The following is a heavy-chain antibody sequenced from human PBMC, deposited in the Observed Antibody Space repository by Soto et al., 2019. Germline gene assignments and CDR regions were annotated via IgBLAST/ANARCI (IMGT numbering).Heavy chain of an antibody. V-gene: IGHV5-51*01. CDR2: IYPGDSDT. CDR3: AKELSRSGWEALDGMDV. J-gene: IGHJ6*02. Sequence: PGESLKISCKGSGYSFTSYWIGWVRQMPGKGLEWMGIIYPGDSDTRYSPSFQGQVTISRDNSKNTLYLQMNSLRAEDTAVYYCAKELSRSGWEALDGMDVWGQGTTVTVSS. D-gene: IGHD6-19*01. CDR1: GYSFTSYW.